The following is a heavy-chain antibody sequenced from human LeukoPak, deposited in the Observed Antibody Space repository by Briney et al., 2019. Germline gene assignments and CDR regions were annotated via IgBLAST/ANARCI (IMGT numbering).Heavy chain of an antibody. CDR3: ARDVPMTHAFDI. J-gene: IGHJ3*02. V-gene: IGHV1-69*05. Sequence: GSSVKVSCKASGGTFSSYAISWVRQAPGQGLEWMGGIIPIFGTANYAQKFQGRVTMTTDTSTSTAYMELRSLRSDDTAVYYCARDVPMTHAFDIWGQGTMVTVSS. CDR2: IIPIFGTA. CDR1: GGTFSSYA.